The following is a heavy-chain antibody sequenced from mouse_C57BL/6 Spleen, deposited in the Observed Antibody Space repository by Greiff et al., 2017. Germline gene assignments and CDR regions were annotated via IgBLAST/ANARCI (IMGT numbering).Heavy chain of an antibody. V-gene: IGHV1-80*01. D-gene: IGHD2-3*01. CDR2: IYPGAGDT. Sequence: VQLQQSGAELVKPGASVKISCKASGYAFSSYWMNWVKQRPGQGLEWIGQIYPGAGDTNYNGKFKGKATLTADKSSSTAYMQLSSLTSEDSAVYVCARGSLYDGYWYFDVWGTGTTVTVSS. CDR1: GYAFSSYW. J-gene: IGHJ1*03. CDR3: ARGSLYDGYWYFDV.